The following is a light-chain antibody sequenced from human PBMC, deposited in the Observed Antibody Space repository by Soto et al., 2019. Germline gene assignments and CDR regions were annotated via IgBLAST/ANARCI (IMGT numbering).Light chain of an antibody. CDR1: QSISNW. J-gene: IGKJ2*01. V-gene: IGKV1-5*01. CDR3: QQYSSSSPT. Sequence: DIQMTQSPSTLSASVGDRVTITCRASQSISNWLAWYQQKPGKAPKLLIYGASSLESGVPSRFSGSGSVTEFTLIIDSLQPDDFATYYCQQYSSSSPTFGQGTKLEIK. CDR2: GAS.